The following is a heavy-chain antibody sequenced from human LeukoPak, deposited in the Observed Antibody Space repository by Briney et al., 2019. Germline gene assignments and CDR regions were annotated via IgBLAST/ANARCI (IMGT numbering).Heavy chain of an antibody. D-gene: IGHD1-1*01. CDR1: GFTFSSYW. CDR3: AGDYATTAHLDY. Sequence: PGGSLRLSCAASGFTFSSYWMHWVRQAPGKGLVWVSRINSDGSSTIYADSVKGRFTISRDLSKNTVYLQMNSLGAEDAAVYYCAGDYATTAHLDYWGQGTLVTVSS. V-gene: IGHV3-74*01. CDR2: INSDGSST. J-gene: IGHJ4*02.